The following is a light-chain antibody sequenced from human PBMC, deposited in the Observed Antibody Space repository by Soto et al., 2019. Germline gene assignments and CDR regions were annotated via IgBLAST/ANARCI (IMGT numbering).Light chain of an antibody. CDR1: QSVSSSY. CDR3: QKYGSSPLI. J-gene: IGKJ5*01. V-gene: IGKV3-20*01. CDR2: GAS. Sequence: EIVLTQSAGTLSLSPGEIATLSCRASQSVSSSYLAWYQQKPGQAPRLVIYGASSRATGIPDRFSGSGSGTDFTLTISRLEPEDFAVYYCQKYGSSPLIFGQGTRLEIK.